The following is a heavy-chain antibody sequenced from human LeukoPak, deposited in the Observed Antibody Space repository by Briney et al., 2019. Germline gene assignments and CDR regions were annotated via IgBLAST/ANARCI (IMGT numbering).Heavy chain of an antibody. J-gene: IGHJ4*02. V-gene: IGHV4-34*01. Sequence: SETLSLTCAVYGGSFSGYYWSWIRQPPGKGLGWIGEINHSGSTNYNPSLKSRVTMSVDISQNQFSLKLSSVTAADTAVYYCAREVWGESGSYYIDYWGQGTLVSVSS. CDR3: AREVWGESGSYYIDY. D-gene: IGHD3-16*01. CDR2: INHSGST. CDR1: GGSFSGYY.